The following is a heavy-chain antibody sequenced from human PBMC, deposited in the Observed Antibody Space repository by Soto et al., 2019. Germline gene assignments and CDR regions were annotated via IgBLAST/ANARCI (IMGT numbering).Heavy chain of an antibody. CDR3: ARHFYDYLDY. CDR1: GYSFTNYW. D-gene: IGHD3-16*01. Sequence: PGESLKISCKASGYSFTNYWIGWVRQMPGKGLEWVGIIYPGDSDTRYSPSFQGQVTISVDKSINTAYLQWSSLKASGTAMYYCARHFYDYLDYWGQGTLVTVSS. V-gene: IGHV5-51*01. J-gene: IGHJ4*02. CDR2: IYPGDSDT.